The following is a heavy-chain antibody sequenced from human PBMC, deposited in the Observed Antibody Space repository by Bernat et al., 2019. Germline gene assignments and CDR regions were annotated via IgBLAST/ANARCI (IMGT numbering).Heavy chain of an antibody. J-gene: IGHJ6*02. D-gene: IGHD6-6*01. V-gene: IGHV3-66*01. CDR3: ARDRGSSGYYYYAMDV. Sequence: EVQLVESGGGLVQPGGSLRLSCAAPGFTVSSNYMSWVRQAPGKGLEWVSIIYSGGSTYFADSVKGRFTISRDNSKNTLYLQMNSLRTEDTAVYYCARDRGSSGYYYYAMDVWGQGTTVTVSS. CDR2: IYSGGST. CDR1: GFTVSSNY.